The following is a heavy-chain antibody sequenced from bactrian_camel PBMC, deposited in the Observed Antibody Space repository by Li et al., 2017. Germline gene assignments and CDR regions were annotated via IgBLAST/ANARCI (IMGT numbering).Heavy chain of an antibody. J-gene: IGHJ4*01. CDR3: AAEFRFRGRPCSMVWKDYAY. V-gene: IGHV3S9*01. CDR2: IEYDGTT. D-gene: IGHD3*01. CDR1: GWQYNTYC. Sequence: VQLVESGGGSVQAGGSLRLSCGIRGWQYNTYCMGWFRQIPGKAREGVASIEYDGTTTHAGAVKGRFVVSQGSAKNTVYLQMKSLEPEDTAMYYCAAEFRFRGRPCSMVWKDYAYRGQGTQVTVS.